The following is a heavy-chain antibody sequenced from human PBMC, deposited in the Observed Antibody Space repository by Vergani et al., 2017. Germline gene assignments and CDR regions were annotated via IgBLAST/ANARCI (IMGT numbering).Heavy chain of an antibody. J-gene: IGHJ5*02. CDR3: ARWGYSNGFDR. CDR1: GGSLSGYY. CDR2: INHSGST. V-gene: IGHV4-34*01. D-gene: IGHD5-18*01. Sequence: QVQLQQWGAGLLKPSETLSINCAVYGGSLSGYYWSWIRQPPGKGLEWIGEINHSGSTNYNPSLKSRVTISVDTYKNQFTLKLSSVTAADTAVYYCARWGYSNGFDRWGQGTPVTVSS.